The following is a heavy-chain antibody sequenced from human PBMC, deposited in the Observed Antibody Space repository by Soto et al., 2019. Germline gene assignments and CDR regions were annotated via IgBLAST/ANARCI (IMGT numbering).Heavy chain of an antibody. V-gene: IGHV3-30*18. CDR1: GFTFNRHG. J-gene: IGHJ4*02. Sequence: QVQLIQSGGGVVQPGRSLRLSCEGSGFTFNRHGMHWVRQAPGKGLEWLAVISLDGSNIYYAESVKGRFTISRDNSEKTVYLHMSSLSPEDTAIYFCAKMTRGYTYGLDYWGQGTLVTVSS. CDR3: AKMTRGYTYGLDY. CDR2: ISLDGSNI. D-gene: IGHD5-18*01.